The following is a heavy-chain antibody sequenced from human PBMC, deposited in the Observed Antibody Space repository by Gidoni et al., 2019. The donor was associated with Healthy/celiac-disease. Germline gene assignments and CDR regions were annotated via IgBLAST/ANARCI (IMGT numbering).Heavy chain of an antibody. Sequence: QVQLVESGGGLVKPGGSLRLSCAASGFTFSDYYMSWIRQAPGKGLEWVSYISSSSSYTNYADSVKGRFTISRDNAKNSLYLQMNSLRAEDTAVYYCARDLGIAAAETGWFDPWGQGTLVTVSS. J-gene: IGHJ5*02. CDR1: GFTFSDYY. CDR2: ISSSSSYT. CDR3: ARDLGIAAAETGWFDP. V-gene: IGHV3-11*06. D-gene: IGHD6-13*01.